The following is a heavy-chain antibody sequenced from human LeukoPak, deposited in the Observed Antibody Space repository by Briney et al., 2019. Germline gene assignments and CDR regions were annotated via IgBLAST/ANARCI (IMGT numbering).Heavy chain of an antibody. J-gene: IGHJ4*02. CDR3: ARDSGSRRPYYFDS. CDR2: ISSSSYI. Sequence: GGSLRLSCAVYRFPFSSYTMKCVRQAPGKGLEWVSSISSSSYIYYADSVKGRFTISRDNAKNGLYLQMNSLRAEDTAVYYCARDSGSRRPYYFDSWGQGTLVTVSS. D-gene: IGHD3-10*01. V-gene: IGHV3-21*01. CDR1: RFPFSSYT.